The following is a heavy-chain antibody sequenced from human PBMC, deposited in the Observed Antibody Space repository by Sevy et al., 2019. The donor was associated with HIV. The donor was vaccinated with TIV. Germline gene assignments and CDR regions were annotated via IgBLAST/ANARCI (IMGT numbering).Heavy chain of an antibody. CDR2: IKSRADGGTT. J-gene: IGHJ4*02. D-gene: IGHD2-21*01. V-gene: IGHV3-15*01. Sequence: GGSLRLSCEASGCTFTNAWMIWIRQGPGKRLEWVGRIKSRADGGTTDYAASVKGRFTISRDDSKDTMYLQMNDLKMQDTAVYYCSCPRLGLPTNGGDYPDYWCQGTLVTVSS. CDR1: GCTFTNAW. CDR3: SCPRLGLPTNGGDYPDY.